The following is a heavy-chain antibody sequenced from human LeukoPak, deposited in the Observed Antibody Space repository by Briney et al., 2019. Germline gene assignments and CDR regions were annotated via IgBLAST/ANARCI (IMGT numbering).Heavy chain of an antibody. CDR2: IIPIFGTA. J-gene: IGHJ6*04. Sequence: ASVKVSCKASGGTFSSYAISWVRQAPGQGLEWMGGIIPIFGTANYAQKFQGRVTITADKSTSTAYMELSSLRSEDTAVYYCARGIAAAGKGPRARVAGEGHYYYYYGMDVWGKGTTVTVSS. CDR3: ARGIAAAGKGPRARVAGEGHYYYYYGMDV. V-gene: IGHV1-69*06. CDR1: GGTFSSYA. D-gene: IGHD6-13*01.